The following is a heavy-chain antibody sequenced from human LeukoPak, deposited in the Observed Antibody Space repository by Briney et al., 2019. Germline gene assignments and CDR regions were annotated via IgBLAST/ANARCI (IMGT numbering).Heavy chain of an antibody. CDR2: IYTSGST. D-gene: IGHD3-16*01. Sequence: SETLSLTCTVSGGSISSSSYYWSWIRQPAGKGLEWIGRIYTSGSTNYNPSLKSRVTISVDTSKNQFSLKLSSVTAADTAVYYCARDRSLEGDWFDPWGQGTLVTVSS. J-gene: IGHJ5*02. CDR1: GGSISSSSYY. CDR3: ARDRSLEGDWFDP. V-gene: IGHV4-61*02.